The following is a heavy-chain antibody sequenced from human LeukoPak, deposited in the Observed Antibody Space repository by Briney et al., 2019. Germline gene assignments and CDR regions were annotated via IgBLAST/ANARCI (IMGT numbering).Heavy chain of an antibody. Sequence: PGRSLRLSCAASGFTFSSYAMHWVRQAPGKGLEWVAVISYDGSNKYYADSVKGRFTISRDNSKNTLYLQMNSLRAEDTAVYYCARDLESIAVAPCVWGQGTLVTVSS. CDR1: GFTFSSYA. V-gene: IGHV3-30-3*01. CDR2: ISYDGSNK. D-gene: IGHD6-19*01. J-gene: IGHJ4*02. CDR3: ARDLESIAVAPCV.